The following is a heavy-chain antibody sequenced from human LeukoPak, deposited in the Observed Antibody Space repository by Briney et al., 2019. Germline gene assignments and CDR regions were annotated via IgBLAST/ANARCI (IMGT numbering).Heavy chain of an antibody. CDR3: ARWDYDSSGYYPAPFDY. V-gene: IGHV4-59*08. J-gene: IGHJ4*02. CDR1: GGSLSSYY. D-gene: IGHD3-22*01. CDR2: IYYSGST. Sequence: SETLSLTCTVSGGSLSSYYWSWIRQPPGKGLEWIGYIYYSGSTNYNTSLKSPVTISVDTSKNQFSLKLSSVTAADTAVYYCARWDYDSSGYYPAPFDYWGQGTVVIVSS.